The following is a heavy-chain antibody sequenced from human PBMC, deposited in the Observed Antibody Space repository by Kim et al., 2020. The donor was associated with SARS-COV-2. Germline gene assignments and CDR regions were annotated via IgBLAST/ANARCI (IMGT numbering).Heavy chain of an antibody. CDR3: ARLGVVVPAFPDY. V-gene: IGHV4-59*01. CDR1: GGSISSYY. CDR2: IYYSGST. Sequence: SETLSLTCTVSGGSISSYYWSWIRQPPGKGLEWIGYIYYSGSTNYNPSLKSRVTISVDTSKNQFSLKLSSVTAADTAVYYCARLGVVVPAFPDYWGQGTLVTVSS. D-gene: IGHD2-2*01. J-gene: IGHJ4*02.